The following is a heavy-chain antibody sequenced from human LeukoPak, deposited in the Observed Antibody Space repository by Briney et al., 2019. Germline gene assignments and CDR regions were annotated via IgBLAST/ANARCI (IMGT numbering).Heavy chain of an antibody. CDR1: GYTFNNHG. CDR2: VSPYNGQT. J-gene: IGHJ6*02. CDR3: ASCGGDCFHGMDV. D-gene: IGHD2-21*02. Sequence: ASVKVSFKASGYTFNNHGVNWARQAPGQGLEWLGWVSPYNGQTNYIQKVQGRVTMTTDTTTSTAYMELGSLRSDDTAVYYCASCGGDCFHGMDVWGQGTTVTVSS. V-gene: IGHV1-18*04.